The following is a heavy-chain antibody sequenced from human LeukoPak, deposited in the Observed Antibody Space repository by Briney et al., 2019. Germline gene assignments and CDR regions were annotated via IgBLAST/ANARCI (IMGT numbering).Heavy chain of an antibody. V-gene: IGHV3-9*01. CDR1: GFTFDDYA. Sequence: PGRSLRLSCAASGFTFDDYAMHWVRQAPGKGLEWVSVISWNSGSIGYADSVKGRFTISRDNAKNSLYLQMNSLRAEDTALYYCAKDTSYYYDSSGTDYWGQGTLVTVSS. CDR3: AKDTSYYYDSSGTDY. J-gene: IGHJ4*02. CDR2: ISWNSGSI. D-gene: IGHD3-22*01.